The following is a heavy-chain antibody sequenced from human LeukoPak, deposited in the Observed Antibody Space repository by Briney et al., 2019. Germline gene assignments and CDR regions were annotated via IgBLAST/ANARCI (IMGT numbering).Heavy chain of an antibody. J-gene: IGHJ4*02. CDR1: GFTFSSYA. Sequence: PPGGSLRLSCAASGFTFSSYAMSWVRQAPGKGLEWVSAISGSGGSTYYADSVKGRFTISRDNSKNPLYLQMNSLRAEDTAVYYCAKDKGGIAVAGNFDYWGQGTLVTVSS. CDR2: ISGSGGST. CDR3: AKDKGGIAVAGNFDY. V-gene: IGHV3-23*01. D-gene: IGHD6-19*01.